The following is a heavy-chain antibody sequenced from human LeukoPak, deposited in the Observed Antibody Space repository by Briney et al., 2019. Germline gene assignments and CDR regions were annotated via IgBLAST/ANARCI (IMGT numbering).Heavy chain of an antibody. CDR2: MNPNSGNT. J-gene: IGHJ6*02. V-gene: IGHV1-8*01. CDR1: GYTFTSYD. CDR3: ARGDTAMVPYYYYGMDV. Sequence: ASVKVSCKASGYTFTSYDINWVRQATGQGLEWVGWMNPNSGNTGYAQKFQGRVTMTRNTSISTAYMELSSLRSEDTAVYYCARGDTAMVPYYYYGMDVWGQGTTVTVSS. D-gene: IGHD5-18*01.